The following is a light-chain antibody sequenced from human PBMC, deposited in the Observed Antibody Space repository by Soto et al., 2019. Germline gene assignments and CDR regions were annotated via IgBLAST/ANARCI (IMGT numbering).Light chain of an antibody. CDR2: GAS. CDR3: QQYSTFLLT. CDR1: QSISSL. J-gene: IGKJ4*01. V-gene: IGKV1-5*03. Sequence: TQSPSTLSAYVGDRITITCRASQSISSLLAWYQQKPGKAPKLLIYGASTLGSGVPSRFSGSGSETEFTLTITSLQPDDFGTYYCQQYSTFLLTFGGGTKVDIK.